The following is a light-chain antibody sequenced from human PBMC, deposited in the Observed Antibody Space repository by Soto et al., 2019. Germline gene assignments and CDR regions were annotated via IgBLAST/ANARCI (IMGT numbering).Light chain of an antibody. CDR2: GAS. V-gene: IGKV3-15*01. J-gene: IGKJ5*01. Sequence: EIVMTQSPATLSVSPGERATLSCRASQSVSSNVAWYQQKPGQAPRLLIYGASTRATGIPARFSGSGSGTEFTLTISSLQSEDFAVYYCQPYNNWPPITFGQGTRLEIK. CDR3: QPYNNWPPIT. CDR1: QSVSSN.